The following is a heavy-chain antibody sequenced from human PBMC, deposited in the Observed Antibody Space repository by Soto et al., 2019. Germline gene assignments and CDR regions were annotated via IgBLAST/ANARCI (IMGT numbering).Heavy chain of an antibody. CDR1: GFTVSSNY. J-gene: IGHJ2*01. V-gene: IGHV3-53*02. Sequence: EVQLVETGGGLIQPGGSLRLSCAASGFTVSSNYMSWVRQAPGKGLEWVSVIYSGGSTYYADSVKGRFTISRDNSKNTLYLQMNSLRAEDTAVYYCAREDGNSGSYFDLWGRGTLVTVSS. CDR3: AREDGNSGSYFDL. CDR2: IYSGGST. D-gene: IGHD7-27*01.